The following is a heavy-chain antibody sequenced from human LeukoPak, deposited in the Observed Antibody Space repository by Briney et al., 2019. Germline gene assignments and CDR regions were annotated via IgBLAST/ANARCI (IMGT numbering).Heavy chain of an antibody. Sequence: SETLSLTCTVSGDSISSGDYYWSWIRQPPGKGLEWIGYIYYSGSTNYNPSLKSRVTISVDTSKNQFSLKLSSVTAADTAVYFCARQLRGEAVAGHLQPFDYWGQGTLVTVSS. J-gene: IGHJ4*02. CDR2: IYYSGST. D-gene: IGHD6-19*01. V-gene: IGHV4-61*08. CDR3: ARQLRGEAVAGHLQPFDY. CDR1: GDSISSGDYY.